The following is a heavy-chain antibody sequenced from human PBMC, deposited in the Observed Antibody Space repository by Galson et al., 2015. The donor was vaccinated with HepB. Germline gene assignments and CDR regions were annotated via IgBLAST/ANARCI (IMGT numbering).Heavy chain of an antibody. D-gene: IGHD1-7*01. CDR1: GYTFTSYD. J-gene: IGHJ6*02. CDR2: MNPNSGNT. CDR3: ARGRVSETTWGSWVDYYYGMDV. V-gene: IGHV1-8*01. Sequence: SVKVSCKASGYTFTSYDINWVRQATGQGLEWMGWMNPNSGNTGYAQKFQGRVTMTRNTSISTAYMELSSLRSEDTAVYYCARGRVSETTWGSWVDYYYGMDVWGQGTTVTVSS.